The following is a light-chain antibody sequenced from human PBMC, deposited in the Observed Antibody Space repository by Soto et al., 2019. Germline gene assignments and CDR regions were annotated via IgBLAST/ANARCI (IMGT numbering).Light chain of an antibody. CDR1: QYISTH. J-gene: IGKJ3*01. CDR2: AAS. Sequence: DIQMTQSPSSQSAFVGDRVIITCRASQYISTHLSWYQKTPGKAPHLLISAASSLQSGVPSRFSGSGSGTDFTLTITSLQPEDFATYYCQQSYTAPRTFGPGTTVDFK. CDR3: QQSYTAPRT. V-gene: IGKV1-39*01.